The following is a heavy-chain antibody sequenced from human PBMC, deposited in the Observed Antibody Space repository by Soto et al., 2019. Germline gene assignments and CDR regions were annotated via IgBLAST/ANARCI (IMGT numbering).Heavy chain of an antibody. CDR1: GFTFSSYG. CDR2: ISGSGAST. V-gene: IGHV3-23*01. J-gene: IGHJ4*02. Sequence: PGGSLRLSCAASGFTFSSYGMSWVRQAPGKGLEWVSGISGSGASTYYADSVKGRFIISRDNSKNTLYLQMNSLRAEDTAVYYCAKDRGEGAVAVPYYFDYWGQGTLVTVSS. CDR3: AKDRGEGAVAVPYYFDY. D-gene: IGHD6-19*01.